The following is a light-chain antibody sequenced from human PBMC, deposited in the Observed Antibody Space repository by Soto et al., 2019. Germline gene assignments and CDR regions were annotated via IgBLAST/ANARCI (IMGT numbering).Light chain of an antibody. Sequence: EIVMTQSPATLSVSPGERATLSCRASQSVSSNLAWYQQKPGQAPMLLIYGASTRATGITARFSGSGSGTEFTLTISSLQSEDFAVYYCQQYSNWPMWTFGQGTKVEIK. CDR2: GAS. CDR3: QQYSNWPMWT. CDR1: QSVSSN. V-gene: IGKV3-15*01. J-gene: IGKJ1*01.